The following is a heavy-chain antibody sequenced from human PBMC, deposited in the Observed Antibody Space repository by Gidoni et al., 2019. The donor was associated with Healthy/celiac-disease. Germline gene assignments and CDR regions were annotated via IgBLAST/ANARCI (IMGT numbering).Heavy chain of an antibody. Sequence: YNPSLKSRVTISVDTSKNQFSLKLSSVTAADTAVYYCARLPRDSSGHYFDYWGQGTLVTVSS. J-gene: IGHJ4*02. CDR3: ARLPRDSSGHYFDY. D-gene: IGHD3-22*01. V-gene: IGHV4-34*01.